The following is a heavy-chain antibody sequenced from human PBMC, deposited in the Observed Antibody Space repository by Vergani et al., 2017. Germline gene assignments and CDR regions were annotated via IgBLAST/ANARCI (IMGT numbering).Heavy chain of an antibody. CDR3: ARDGGRGSGSTSWYYYYGMDV. CDR2: VSFRGDT. D-gene: IGHD3-10*01. CDR1: GASVNSYY. Sequence: QVKLQESGPGLVKPSETLSLTCTVSGASVNSYYWSWIRQPPGKGLEWMGYVSFRGDTLYDPSVKGRMTISLNTSSNQFSLYLTSVTAADTAVYYCARDGGRGSGSTSWYYYYGMDVWGQGTTVTVSS. J-gene: IGHJ6*02. V-gene: IGHV4-59*02.